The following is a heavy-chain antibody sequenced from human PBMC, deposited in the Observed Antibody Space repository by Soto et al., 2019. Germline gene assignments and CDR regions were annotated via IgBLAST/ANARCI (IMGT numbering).Heavy chain of an antibody. D-gene: IGHD3-10*01. CDR3: ASPLSIFGEPKYYYYYYMDV. V-gene: IGHV4-39*01. J-gene: IGHJ6*03. CDR1: GGSISSSSYY. Sequence: SETLSLTCTVSGGSISSSSYYWGWIRQPPGKGLEWIGSIYYSGSTYYNPSLKSRVTISVDTSKNQFSLKLSSVTAADTAVYYCASPLSIFGEPKYYYYYYMDVWGKGTTVTVSS. CDR2: IYYSGST.